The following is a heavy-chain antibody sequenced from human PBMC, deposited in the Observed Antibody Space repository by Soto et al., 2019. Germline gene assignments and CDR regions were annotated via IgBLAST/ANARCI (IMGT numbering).Heavy chain of an antibody. CDR2: ISYDGSNK. CDR1: GFTFSSYA. J-gene: IGHJ4*02. CDR3: ARDRVWYYDSSGYYRIRSYFDY. V-gene: IGHV3-30-3*01. D-gene: IGHD3-22*01. Sequence: GGSLRLSCAASGFTFSSYAMHWVRQAPGKGLECVAVISYDGSNKYYADSVKGRFTISRDNSKNTLYLQMNSLRAEDTAVYYCARDRVWYYDSSGYYRIRSYFDYWGQGTLVTVSS.